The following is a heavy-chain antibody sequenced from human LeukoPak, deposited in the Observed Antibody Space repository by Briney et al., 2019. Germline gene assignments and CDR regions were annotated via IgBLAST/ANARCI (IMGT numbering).Heavy chain of an antibody. J-gene: IGHJ5*02. CDR1: GGSISGYY. V-gene: IGHV4-59*01. CDR3: AKKVESKWFDP. Sequence: SETLSLTCTVSGGSISGYYWSWVRQPPRKGLEWIGYIYDSGTPNYNPALKSRVTISEDTSKNQFSLKLTSVTAADTAVYYCAKKVESKWFDPWGQGTLVTVSS. CDR2: IYDSGTP. D-gene: IGHD1-1*01.